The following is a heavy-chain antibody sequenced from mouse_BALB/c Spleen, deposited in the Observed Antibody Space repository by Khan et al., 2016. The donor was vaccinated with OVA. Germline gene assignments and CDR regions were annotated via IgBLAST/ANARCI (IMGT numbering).Heavy chain of an antibody. CDR3: VRGRSY. CDR2: INYSGST. V-gene: IGHV3-2*02. J-gene: IGHJ3*01. CDR1: GYSITSDYA. Sequence: EVQLQESGPGLVKPSQSLSLTCTVSGYSITSDYAWNWIRQFPGNRLEWMGYINYSGSTSKKQTLKSRMSITRDTSKNHIFLQLESVTTEDTATYYCVRGRSYWGQGTLVTVSA.